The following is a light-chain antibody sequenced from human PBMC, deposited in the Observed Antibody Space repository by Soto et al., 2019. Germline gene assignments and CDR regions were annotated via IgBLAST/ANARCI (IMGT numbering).Light chain of an antibody. CDR3: QSYDSSLSGSL. Sequence: QAVVTQPPSVSGAPGQRVTISCTGSSSNIGAGYDVHWYQQLPGTAPKLLIYGNSNRPSGVPDRFSGSKSGASASLAITGLQAEDEADYCCQSYDSSLSGSLFGGGTKVTVL. CDR1: SSNIGAGYD. CDR2: GNS. J-gene: IGLJ2*01. V-gene: IGLV1-40*01.